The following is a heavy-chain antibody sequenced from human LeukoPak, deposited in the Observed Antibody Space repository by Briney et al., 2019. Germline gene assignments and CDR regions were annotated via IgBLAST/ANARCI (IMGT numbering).Heavy chain of an antibody. V-gene: IGHV4-34*01. Sequence: PSETLSLTCGVYGGSFSGYYWSWVRQTPGKGLEWIGEINNSGSTNYNPSLKSRVTISVDTSKNQFSLKLSSVTVADTAVYYCVRDIAAAGGFDHWGQGTLVTVSS. CDR1: GGSFSGYY. D-gene: IGHD6-13*01. CDR3: VRDIAAAGGFDH. J-gene: IGHJ4*02. CDR2: INNSGST.